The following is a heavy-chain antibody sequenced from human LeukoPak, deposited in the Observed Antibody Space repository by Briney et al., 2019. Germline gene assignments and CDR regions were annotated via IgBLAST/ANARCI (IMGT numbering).Heavy chain of an antibody. CDR3: ATSSGSEGSY. V-gene: IGHV4-61*01. CDR1: GGSVSSGSYY. Sequence: KTSETLSLTCTVSGGSVSSGSYYWSWIRQPPGKGLEWIGYIFYSGSTNYNPSLKSRVTISVDTSKNQFSLKLSSVTAADTAVYYCATSSGSEGSYWGQGTLVTVSS. CDR2: IFYSGST. J-gene: IGHJ4*02. D-gene: IGHD2-15*01.